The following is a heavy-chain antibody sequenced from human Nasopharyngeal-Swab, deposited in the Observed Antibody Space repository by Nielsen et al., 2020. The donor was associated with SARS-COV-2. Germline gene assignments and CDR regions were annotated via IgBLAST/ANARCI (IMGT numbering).Heavy chain of an antibody. Sequence: SETLSLTCTVSGGSISSYYWSWIRQPPGKGLEWIGSIYYSGSTYYNPSLKSRVTISVDTSKNQFSLKLSSVTAADTAVYYCARLGDYDYSNYFFDYWGQGTLVTVSS. CDR2: IYYSGST. V-gene: IGHV4-59*05. J-gene: IGHJ4*02. CDR3: ARLGDYDYSNYFFDY. CDR1: GGSISSYY. D-gene: IGHD4-11*01.